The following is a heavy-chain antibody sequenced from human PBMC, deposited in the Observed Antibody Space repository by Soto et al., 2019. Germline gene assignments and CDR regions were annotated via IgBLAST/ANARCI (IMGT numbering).Heavy chain of an antibody. Sequence: SETLSLTCAVYGGSFSGYYWSWFRQPPGKGLEWIGEINHSGSTNYNPSLKSRVTISVDTPKNQFSLKLSSVTAADTAVYYCARVYYYGSGRYFHYYYMDVWGKGTTVTVSS. V-gene: IGHV4-34*01. CDR1: GGSFSGYY. CDR2: INHSGST. J-gene: IGHJ6*03. CDR3: ARVYYYGSGRYFHYYYMDV. D-gene: IGHD3-10*01.